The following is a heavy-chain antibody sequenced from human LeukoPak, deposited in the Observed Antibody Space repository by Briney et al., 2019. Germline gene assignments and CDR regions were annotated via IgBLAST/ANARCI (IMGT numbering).Heavy chain of an antibody. V-gene: IGHV4-39*01. CDR1: GGSISTRSYC. CDR3: AASKLEPRGWFDP. CDR2: FYYSGST. Sequence: SETLSLTCTVSGGSISTRSYCWGWIRQPPGKGLEWLGSFYYSGSTYYNPSLRSRVTISVDTSKTQFSLKGSSVTAADTAVYYCAASKLEPRGWFDPWGQGILVTVSS. D-gene: IGHD1-1*01. J-gene: IGHJ5*02.